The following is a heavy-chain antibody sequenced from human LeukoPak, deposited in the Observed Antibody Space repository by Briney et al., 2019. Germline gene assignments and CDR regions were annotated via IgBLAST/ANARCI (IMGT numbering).Heavy chain of an antibody. CDR1: GGSFSGYY. V-gene: IGHV4-34*01. CDR2: INHSGST. CDR3: ARRLLWFGDAENWFDP. J-gene: IGHJ5*02. D-gene: IGHD3-10*01. Sequence: PSETLSLTCAVYGGSFSGYYWSWLRQPPGKGLEWIGEINHSGSTNYNPSLKSRVTISVDTSKNQFSLKLSSVTAADTAVYYCARRLLWFGDAENWFDPWGQGTLVTVSS.